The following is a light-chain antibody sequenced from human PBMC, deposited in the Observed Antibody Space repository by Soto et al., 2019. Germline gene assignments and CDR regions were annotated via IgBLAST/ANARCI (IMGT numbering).Light chain of an antibody. CDR3: CSYAGSSTHYV. J-gene: IGLJ1*01. V-gene: IGLV2-23*02. CDR2: EVS. Sequence: QSVLTQPASVSGSPGQSITISCTGTSSDVGSYNLVSWYQQHPGKAPKLMIYEVSKRPSGVSNRFSGSKSGNTASLTISGLQAEDDADYYCCSYAGSSTHYVFGTGTKVTV. CDR1: SSDVGSYNL.